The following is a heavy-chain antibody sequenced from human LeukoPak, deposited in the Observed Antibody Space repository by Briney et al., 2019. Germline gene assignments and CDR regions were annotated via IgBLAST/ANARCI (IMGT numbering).Heavy chain of an antibody. CDR1: GFTVSSNH. V-gene: IGHV3-53*01. Sequence: GGSLRLSCAASGFTVSSNHLSWVRQASGKGLEWVSVIYSGGGTYYADSVKGRFTISRDNSKNTLYLQMNSLRAEDTAVYYCARHLGEGYWGQGTLVTVSS. J-gene: IGHJ4*02. CDR2: IYSGGGT. CDR3: ARHLGEGY.